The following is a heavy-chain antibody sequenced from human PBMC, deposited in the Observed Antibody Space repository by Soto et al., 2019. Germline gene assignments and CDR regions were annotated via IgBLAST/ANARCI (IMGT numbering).Heavy chain of an antibody. CDR1: GFTFSRYD. CDR2: IGTAGDT. D-gene: IGHD1-26*01. V-gene: IGHV3-13*04. Sequence: EVQLVESGGGLVQPGGSLRLSCVASGFTFSRYDMHWVRQATGKGLEWVSAIGTAGDTYYPGSVKGRFTISRENAKNSLYLQMNSLRAGDTAVYYCARTYSGIDNGMDVWGQGTTVTVSS. J-gene: IGHJ6*02. CDR3: ARTYSGIDNGMDV.